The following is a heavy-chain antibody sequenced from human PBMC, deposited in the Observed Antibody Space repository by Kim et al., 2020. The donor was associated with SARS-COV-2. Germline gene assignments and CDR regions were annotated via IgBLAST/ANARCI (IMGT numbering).Heavy chain of an antibody. CDR1: GYTFTSYA. CDR3: ARVPFWCSGGSCYSGGTFHYYYGMDV. V-gene: IGHV7-4-1*02. Sequence: ASVKVSCKASGYTFTSYAMNWVRQAPGQGLEWMGWINTNTGNPTYAQGFTGRFVFSLDTSVSTAYLQISSLKAEDTAVYYCARVPFWCSGGSCYSGGTFHYYYGMDVWGQGTTVTVSS. J-gene: IGHJ6*02. D-gene: IGHD2-15*01. CDR2: INTNTGNP.